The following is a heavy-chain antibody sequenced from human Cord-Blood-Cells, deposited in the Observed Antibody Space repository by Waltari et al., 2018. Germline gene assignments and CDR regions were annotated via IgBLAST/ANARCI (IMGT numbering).Heavy chain of an antibody. CDR1: GGSISSSSYY. CDR3: ASFFGELFWYFDL. J-gene: IGHJ2*01. Sequence: QLQLQESGPGLVKPSETLSLTCTVSGGSISSSSYYWCWIRQPPGKGLEWIGSIYYSGSTYYNPSLKSRVTISVDTSKNQFSLKLSSVTAADTAVYYCASFFGELFWYFDLWGRGTLVTVSS. CDR2: IYYSGST. V-gene: IGHV4-39*07. D-gene: IGHD3-10*01.